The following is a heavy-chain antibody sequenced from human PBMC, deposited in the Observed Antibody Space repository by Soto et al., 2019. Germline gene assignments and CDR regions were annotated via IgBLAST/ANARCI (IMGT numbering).Heavy chain of an antibody. CDR2: ISGSGGST. J-gene: IGHJ4*02. CDR1: GFTFSSYA. V-gene: IGHV3-23*01. D-gene: IGHD6-13*01. CDR3: SKDAYRDSSSWYVIFDY. Sequence: PGGSLRLSCAASGFTFSSYAMSWVRQAPGKGLEWVSAISGSGGSTYYADSVKGRFTISRDNSKNTLYLQMNSLRGEDTAVYYCSKDAYRDSSSWYVIFDYWGQGTLVTVSS.